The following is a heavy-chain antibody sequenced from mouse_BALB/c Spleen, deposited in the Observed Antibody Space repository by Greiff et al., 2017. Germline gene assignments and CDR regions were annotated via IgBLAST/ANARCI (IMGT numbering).Heavy chain of an antibody. CDR3: ARRITTVVAPYAMDY. Sequence: QVTLKESGPGILQPSQTLSLTCSFSGFSLSTSGMGVSWIRQPSGKGLEWLAHIYWDDDKRYNPSLKSRLTISKDTSRNQVFLKITSVDTADTATYYCARRITTVVAPYAMDYWGQGTSVTVSS. CDR1: GFSLSTSGMG. CDR2: IYWDDDK. J-gene: IGHJ4*01. D-gene: IGHD1-1*01. V-gene: IGHV8-12*01.